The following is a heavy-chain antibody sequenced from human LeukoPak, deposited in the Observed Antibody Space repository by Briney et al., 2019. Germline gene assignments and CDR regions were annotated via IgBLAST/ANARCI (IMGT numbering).Heavy chain of an antibody. CDR2: INHSGST. J-gene: IGHJ6*02. D-gene: IGHD3-3*01. CDR1: GGSFSGYY. V-gene: IGHV4-34*01. Sequence: MSSETLSLTCAVYGGSFSGYYWSWIRQPPGKGLEWNGEINHSGSTNYNPSLKSRVTISIDKSKNQFSLKLNSVTAADTAVYYCARINDFWSGPTLDVWGQGTTVTVSS. CDR3: ARINDFWSGPTLDV.